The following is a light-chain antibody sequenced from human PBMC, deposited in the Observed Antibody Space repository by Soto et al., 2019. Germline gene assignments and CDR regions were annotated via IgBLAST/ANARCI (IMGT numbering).Light chain of an antibody. CDR2: EVS. Sequence: QSALTQPASVSGSPGQSITISCTGTSSDVGGYNYVSWYQQHPGKAPKLMIYEVSNRPSGVSNRFSGSKSGNTASLTISGLQSEDESDYCCHSYGSTSTRYVFGTGTKVTVL. J-gene: IGLJ1*01. CDR1: SSDVGGYNY. V-gene: IGLV2-14*01. CDR3: HSYGSTSTRYV.